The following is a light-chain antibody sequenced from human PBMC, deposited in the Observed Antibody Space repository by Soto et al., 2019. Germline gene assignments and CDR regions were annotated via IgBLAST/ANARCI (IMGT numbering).Light chain of an antibody. J-gene: IGLJ2*01. Sequence: QSALTQPRSVSGSPGQSVTISCTGISSDVGGYNYVSWFQQYPGKAPKLMIYDVFNRPSGVSNRFSGSKSGNTASLTISGLQAEDEADYYCSSFAGSHSVFGAGTKVTVL. CDR1: SSDVGGYNY. V-gene: IGLV2-11*01. CDR2: DVF. CDR3: SSFAGSHSV.